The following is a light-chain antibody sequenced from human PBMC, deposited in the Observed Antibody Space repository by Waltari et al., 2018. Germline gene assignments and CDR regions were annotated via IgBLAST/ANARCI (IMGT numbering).Light chain of an antibody. Sequence: NFILTQPHSVSESPEKTVTFSCTRNGGSIASNYVQWYQQRPGSSPTTVIYENNLRPSGVPDRFSGSIDTSSHSASLTISGLKTEDEADYYCQSYDSNVVVFGGGTKVTVL. CDR3: QSYDSNVVV. V-gene: IGLV6-57*01. CDR1: GGSIASNY. CDR2: ENN. J-gene: IGLJ2*01.